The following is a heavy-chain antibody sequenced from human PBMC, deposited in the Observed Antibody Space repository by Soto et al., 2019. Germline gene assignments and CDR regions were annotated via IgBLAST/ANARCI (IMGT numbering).Heavy chain of an antibody. CDR1: GGSISSYY. Sequence: QVQLQESGPGLVKPSETLSLTCTVSGGSISSYYWSWIRQPPGKGLEWIGYIYYRGRTNYNPSLQSLFPISVDTSKNQLSLKLSSVTAADTAVYYCAIVRRYGYKHNWFDPWGQGTLVTVSS. J-gene: IGHJ5*02. D-gene: IGHD5-12*01. V-gene: IGHV4-59*01. CDR3: AIVRRYGYKHNWFDP. CDR2: IYYRGRT.